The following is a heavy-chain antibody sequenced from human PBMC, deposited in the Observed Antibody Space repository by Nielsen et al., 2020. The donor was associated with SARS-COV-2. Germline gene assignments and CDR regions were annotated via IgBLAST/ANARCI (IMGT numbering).Heavy chain of an antibody. Sequence: ESLKISCPVSGGSISSSSFYWGWIRQPPGQGLEWIGSIYYSGSTHYNPSLKSRVTISMDTSKNQFSLKLSSVTAADTAVYYCARASEWPNYYYYYMDVWGKGTTVTVSS. CDR1: GGSISSSSFY. CDR3: ARASEWPNYYYYYMDV. V-gene: IGHV4-39*07. J-gene: IGHJ6*03. D-gene: IGHD3-3*01. CDR2: IYYSGST.